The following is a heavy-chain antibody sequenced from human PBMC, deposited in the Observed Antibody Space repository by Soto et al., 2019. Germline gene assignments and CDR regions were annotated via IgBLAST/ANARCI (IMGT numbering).Heavy chain of an antibody. CDR2: IWYDGSNK. D-gene: IGHD3-10*01. Sequence: QVQLVESGGGVVQPGRSLRLSCAASGFTFSSYGMHWVRQAPGKGLEWVAVIWYDGSNKYYADSVKGRFTISRDNSKNTLYLHMNSMRAEDTAVYYCARDALSRGCDYCGQGTLVTVSS. CDR1: GFTFSSYG. J-gene: IGHJ4*02. CDR3: ARDALSRGCDY. V-gene: IGHV3-33*01.